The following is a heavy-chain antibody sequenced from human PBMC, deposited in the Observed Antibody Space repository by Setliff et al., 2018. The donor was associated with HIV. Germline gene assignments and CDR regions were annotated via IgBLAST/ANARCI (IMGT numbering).Heavy chain of an antibody. J-gene: IGHJ3*02. V-gene: IGHV1-3*01. CDR1: GYTFFSYV. CDR3: AREGQWLDMGDAFDI. CDR2: INGGNGNT. Sequence: ASVKVSCKASGYTFFSYVMHWVRLAPGQGLEWMGWINGGNGNTKYSQKFQSRVTIIRDTSASTAYMELSSLRSEDTAVYYCAREGQWLDMGDAFDIWGQGTMVTVS. D-gene: IGHD6-19*01.